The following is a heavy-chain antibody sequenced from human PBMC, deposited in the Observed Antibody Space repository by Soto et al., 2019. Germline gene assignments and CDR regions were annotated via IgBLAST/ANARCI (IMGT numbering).Heavy chain of an antibody. CDR3: ARARPPLRFLEWLTKHDAFDI. V-gene: IGHV1-46*01. D-gene: IGHD3-3*01. Sequence: GSSLKVSCEASGYSFTPHHSHWGGQAPGPRLEWMGIINPSGGSTSYAQKFQGRVTMTRDTSTSTVYMELSSLRSEDTAVYYCARARPPLRFLEWLTKHDAFDIWGQGTMVT. CDR1: GYSFTPHH. CDR2: INPSGGST. J-gene: IGHJ3*02.